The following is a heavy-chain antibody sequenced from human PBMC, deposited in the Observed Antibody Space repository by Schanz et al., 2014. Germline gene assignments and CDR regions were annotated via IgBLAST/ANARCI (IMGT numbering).Heavy chain of an antibody. Sequence: EVQLVESGGGLVQPGGSLKLSCAASGFTFSGSAVHWVRQASGKGLEWVGRIRSKANSYATAYAASVKGRFTISRDDSKNTAYLQMNSLKTEDTAVYYCATEGPGIVVIPAAGLDYWGQGTLVTVSS. CDR3: ATEGPGIVVIPAAGLDY. D-gene: IGHD2-2*01. CDR2: IRSKANSYAT. V-gene: IGHV3-73*01. J-gene: IGHJ4*02. CDR1: GFTFSGSA.